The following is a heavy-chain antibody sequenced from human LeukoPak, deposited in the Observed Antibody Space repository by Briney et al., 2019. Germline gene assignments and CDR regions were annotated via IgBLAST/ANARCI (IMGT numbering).Heavy chain of an antibody. D-gene: IGHD6-19*01. CDR2: INSDGSST. CDR1: GFTFSSCW. J-gene: IGHJ4*02. CDR3: ARLPEQWLVPDDY. Sequence: GGSLRLSCAASGFTFSSCWTHWVRQAPGKGLVWVSRINSDGSSTSYADSVKGRFTISRDNAKNTLYLQMNSLRAEDTAVYYCARLPEQWLVPDDYWGQGTLVTVSS. V-gene: IGHV3-74*01.